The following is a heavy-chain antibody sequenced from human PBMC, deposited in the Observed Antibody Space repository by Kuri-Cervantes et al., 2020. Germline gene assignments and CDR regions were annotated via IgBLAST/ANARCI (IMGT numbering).Heavy chain of an antibody. D-gene: IGHD3-9*01. CDR1: GFTFDDYA. CDR3: ASGYDILTGYPYFDY. CDR2: ISSSSSYI. V-gene: IGHV3-21*01. Sequence: GGSLRLSCAASGFTFDDYAMHWVRQAPGKGLEWVSGISSSSSYIYYADSVKGRFTISRDNAKNSLYLQMNSLRAEDTAVYYCASGYDILTGYPYFDYWGQGTLVTVSS. J-gene: IGHJ4*02.